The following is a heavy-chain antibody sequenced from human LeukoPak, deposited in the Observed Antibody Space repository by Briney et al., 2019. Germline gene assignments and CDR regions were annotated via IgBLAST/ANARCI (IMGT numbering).Heavy chain of an antibody. D-gene: IGHD6-25*01. CDR3: ARHPKRLPVDY. Sequence: SETLSLTCTVSGYSISSGYYWGWIRQPPGKGLEWIGSIYHSGSTYYNPSLKSRVAISVDTSKNQFSLKLSSVTAADTAVYYCARHPKRLPVDYWGQGTLVTVSS. CDR1: GYSISSGYY. J-gene: IGHJ4*02. CDR2: IYHSGST. V-gene: IGHV4-38-2*02.